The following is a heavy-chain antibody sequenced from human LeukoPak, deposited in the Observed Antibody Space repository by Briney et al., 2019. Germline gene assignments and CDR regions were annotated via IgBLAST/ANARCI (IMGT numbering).Heavy chain of an antibody. Sequence: PGGSLRLSCAASGFTLSSYAMSWVRQAPGKGLEWVSGISGSGGSTYYADSVKGRFTISRDNSKNTLYLQMNSLRAEDTAVYYCAKQQQLVRTIYYYYGMDVWGQGTTVTVSS. CDR2: ISGSGGST. J-gene: IGHJ6*02. V-gene: IGHV3-23*01. CDR1: GFTLSSYA. CDR3: AKQQQLVRTIYYYYGMDV. D-gene: IGHD6-13*01.